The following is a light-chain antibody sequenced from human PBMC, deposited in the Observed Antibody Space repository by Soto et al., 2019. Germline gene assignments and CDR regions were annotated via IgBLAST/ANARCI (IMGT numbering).Light chain of an antibody. Sequence: LTQSPATLSLSPGERATFSCTDSQGISTYIAWYQQKPGHPPRLLMFDASRRATGIPPRFSGGGFGTQFTLTINNLEPDDFAVYYCQQRGESFGPGTRLEIK. J-gene: IGKJ5*01. CDR3: QQRGES. V-gene: IGKV3D-11*01. CDR1: QGISTY. CDR2: DAS.